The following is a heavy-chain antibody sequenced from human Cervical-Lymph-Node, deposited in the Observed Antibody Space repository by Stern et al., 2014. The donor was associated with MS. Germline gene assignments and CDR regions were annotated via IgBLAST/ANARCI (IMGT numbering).Heavy chain of an antibody. Sequence: VQLEESGGDVDKPGRSLRLSCAASGFTFSLYDMHWVRQAPGKGLEWVAAISYDGDNTFYTDDVKGRFTISRDNSKSTLYLQLNSLRPEDAAIYYCAKDPRNYDSSGYLDAWGQGTVVTVSS. CDR2: ISYDGDNT. CDR1: GFTFSLYD. V-gene: IGHV3-30*18. CDR3: AKDPRNYDSSGYLDA. D-gene: IGHD3-22*01. J-gene: IGHJ5*02.